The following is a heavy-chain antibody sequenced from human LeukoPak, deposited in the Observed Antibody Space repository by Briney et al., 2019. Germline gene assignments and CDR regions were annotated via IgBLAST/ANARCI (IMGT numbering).Heavy chain of an antibody. Sequence: PGGSLRLSCAASGFTFSSYSMNWVRQAPGKGLEWVSSISSSSSYIYYADSVKGRFTISRDNAKNSLYLQMNSLRAEDTAVYYCARADPKMVRGVIITPFDYWGQGTLVTVSS. V-gene: IGHV3-21*01. D-gene: IGHD3-10*01. J-gene: IGHJ4*02. CDR1: GFTFSSYS. CDR3: ARADPKMVRGVIITPFDY. CDR2: ISSSSSYI.